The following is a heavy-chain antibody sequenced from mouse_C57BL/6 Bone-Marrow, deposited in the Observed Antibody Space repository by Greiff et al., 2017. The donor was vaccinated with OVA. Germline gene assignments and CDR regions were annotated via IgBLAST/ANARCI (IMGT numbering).Heavy chain of an antibody. V-gene: IGHV1-82*01. D-gene: IGHD1-1*01. CDR2: IYPGDGDT. CDR1: GYAFSSSW. Sequence: VQLQESGPELVKPGASVKISCKASGYAFSSSWMNWVKQRPGKGLEWIGRIYPGDGDTKYNGKFKGKATLTADKSSSTAYMQISSLTSEDSAVYFCARAPFTGGVDYWGQGTTLTVSS. J-gene: IGHJ2*01. CDR3: ARAPFTGGVDY.